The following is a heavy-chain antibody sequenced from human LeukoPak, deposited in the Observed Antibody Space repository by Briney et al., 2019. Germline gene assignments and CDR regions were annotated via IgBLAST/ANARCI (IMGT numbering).Heavy chain of an antibody. J-gene: IGHJ4*02. CDR3: AREVTHSWFYDY. CDR1: GYTFTSYY. V-gene: IGHV1-46*01. CDR2: ISPSGGST. Sequence: GASVKVSCKASGYTFTSYYMHWVRQAPGQGLEWMGIISPSGGSTSYAQKFQDRVTMTRDTSTSTVYMELSSLRSEDTAVYYCAREVTHSWFYDYWGQGTLVTVSS. D-gene: IGHD6-13*01.